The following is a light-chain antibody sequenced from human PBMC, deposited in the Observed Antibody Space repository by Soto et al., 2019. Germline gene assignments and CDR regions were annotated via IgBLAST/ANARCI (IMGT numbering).Light chain of an antibody. Sequence: QSALTQPPSASGSPGQSVTISCTGTSSDVGGYKYDSWYQQHPGKAPKLMIFEVNKRPSGVPDRFSASKSGNTASLTVSGLQAEHEADYHCSSYAVGNNLGVFGTGTKVTVL. V-gene: IGLV2-8*01. CDR3: SSYAVGNNLGV. CDR2: EVN. J-gene: IGLJ1*01. CDR1: SSDVGGYKY.